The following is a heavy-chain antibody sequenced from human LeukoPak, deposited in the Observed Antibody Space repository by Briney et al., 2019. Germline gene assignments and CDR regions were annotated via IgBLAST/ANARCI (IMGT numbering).Heavy chain of an antibody. J-gene: IGHJ6*02. CDR3: ARDRLRKVVPLGMDV. V-gene: IGHV1-3*01. CDR1: GYTFTSYA. D-gene: IGHD2-15*01. Sequence: GASVKVSCKASGYTFTSYAMHWVRQAPGQRLEWMGWINAGNGNTKYSQKFQGRVTITRDTSASTACMELSSLRSEDKAVYYCARDRLRKVVPLGMDVWGQGTTVTVSS. CDR2: INAGNGNT.